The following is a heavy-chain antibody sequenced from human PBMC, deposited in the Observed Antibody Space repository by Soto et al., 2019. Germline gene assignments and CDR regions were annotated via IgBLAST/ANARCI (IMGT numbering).Heavy chain of an antibody. D-gene: IGHD1-7*01. V-gene: IGHV3-7*01. CDR2: IKQDGSEK. CDR1: GFTFSSYW. CDR3: ARIKGDGTKRGYGMEV. Sequence: GGSLRLSCAASGFTFSSYWMSWVRQAPGKGLEWVANIKQDGSEKYYVDSVKGRFTISRDNAKNSLYLQMNSLRAEDTAVYYCARIKGDGTKRGYGMEVWGQGTTVTVSS. J-gene: IGHJ6*02.